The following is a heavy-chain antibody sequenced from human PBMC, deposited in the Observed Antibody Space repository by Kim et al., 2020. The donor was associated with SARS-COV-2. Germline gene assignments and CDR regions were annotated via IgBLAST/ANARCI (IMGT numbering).Heavy chain of an antibody. Sequence: GGSLRLSCAASGFTFSSYEMNWVRQAPGKGLEWVSYISSSGSTIYYADSVKGRFTISRDNAKNSLYLQMNSLRAEDTAVYYCGGSGSFLLYYGMDVWGQGTTVTVSS. CDR2: ISSSGSTI. CDR3: GGSGSFLLYYGMDV. CDR1: GFTFSSYE. V-gene: IGHV3-48*03. J-gene: IGHJ6*02. D-gene: IGHD3-10*01.